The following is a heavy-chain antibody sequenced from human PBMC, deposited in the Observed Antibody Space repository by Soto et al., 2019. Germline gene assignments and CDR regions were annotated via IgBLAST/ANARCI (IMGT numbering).Heavy chain of an antibody. CDR3: ARGGWKLFDY. D-gene: IGHD6-19*01. CDR1: GGSISSYY. Sequence: QVQLQESGPGLVKPSETLSLTCTVSGGSISSYYWSWIRQPPGKGLEWIGYFYYSGSTNYNPSLNSRDTISVDTSKNQSSLKLSSVTAADTAVYYCARGGWKLFDYWGQGTLVTVSS. CDR2: FYYSGST. J-gene: IGHJ4*02. V-gene: IGHV4-59*01.